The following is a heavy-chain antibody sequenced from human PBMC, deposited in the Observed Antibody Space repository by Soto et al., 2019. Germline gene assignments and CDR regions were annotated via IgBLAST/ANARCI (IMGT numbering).Heavy chain of an antibody. J-gene: IGHJ6*03. D-gene: IGHD2-2*01. CDR1: GYTFTSYY. CDR2: INPSGGST. Sequence: QVQLVQSGAEVKKPGASVKVSCKASGYTFTSYYMHWVRQAPGQGLEWMGIINPSGGSTSYAQKFQGRVTMTRDTSTSTVYMELSSLRSEDTAVYYCARGGCSSTSCQYYYYYYMDVWGKGTTVTVSS. CDR3: ARGGCSSTSCQYYYYYYMDV. V-gene: IGHV1-46*03.